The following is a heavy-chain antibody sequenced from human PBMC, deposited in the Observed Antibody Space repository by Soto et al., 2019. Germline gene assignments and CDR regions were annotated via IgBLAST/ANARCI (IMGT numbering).Heavy chain of an antibody. CDR3: ASADSSSWWTTLDY. V-gene: IGHV5-51*01. D-gene: IGHD6-13*01. J-gene: IGHJ4*02. CDR1: GYSFTSYW. CDR2: IYPGDSDT. Sequence: PGESLKISCKGSGYSFTSYWIGWVRQMPGKDLEWMGIIYPGDSDTRYSPSFQGQVTISADKSISTACLQWSSLKASDTAMYYCASADSSSWWTTLDYWGQGTLVTVSS.